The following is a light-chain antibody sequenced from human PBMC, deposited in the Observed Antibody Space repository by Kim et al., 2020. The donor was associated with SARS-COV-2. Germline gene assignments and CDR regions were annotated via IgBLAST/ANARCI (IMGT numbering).Light chain of an antibody. V-gene: IGLV2-14*03. J-gene: IGLJ2*01. Sequence: WITISCTGTSSDVGGYNYVSWYQQHPGKAPKLMIYDVSNRPSGVSNRFSGSKSGNTASLTISGLQAEDEADYYCSSYTSSSTLVVFGGGTQLTVL. CDR3: SSYTSSSTLVV. CDR2: DVS. CDR1: SSDVGGYNY.